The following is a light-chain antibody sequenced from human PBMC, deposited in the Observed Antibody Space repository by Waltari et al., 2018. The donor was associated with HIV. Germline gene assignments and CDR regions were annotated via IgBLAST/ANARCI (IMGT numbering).Light chain of an antibody. CDR1: SLDIGLYDF. J-gene: IGLJ3*02. Sequence: QSALTQPASMSGSPGQSITISCTGSSLDIGLYDFVSWSTHLPNPAPQLIIYGVERRPPGIPSRFSASKSGDVASLTISGLQAEDEADYYCTSHTLTRTLLFGGGTRLTVL. CDR2: GVE. V-gene: IGLV2-14*01. CDR3: TSHTLTRTLL.